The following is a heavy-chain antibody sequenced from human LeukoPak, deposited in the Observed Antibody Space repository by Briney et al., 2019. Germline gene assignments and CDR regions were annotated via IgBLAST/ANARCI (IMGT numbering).Heavy chain of an antibody. CDR2: ISAYNGNT. Sequence: ASVTVSFKSSGYTFTIYGIRWVRQAHGQGLEWMGWISAYNGNTNYAQKLQGRVTMTTDTSTSTAYMELRSLRSDDTAVYYCATDPVAVRYFDWDPHYYYYYMDVWGKGTTVTVSS. J-gene: IGHJ6*03. CDR1: GYTFTIYG. CDR3: ATDPVAVRYFDWDPHYYYYYMDV. D-gene: IGHD3-9*01. V-gene: IGHV1-18*01.